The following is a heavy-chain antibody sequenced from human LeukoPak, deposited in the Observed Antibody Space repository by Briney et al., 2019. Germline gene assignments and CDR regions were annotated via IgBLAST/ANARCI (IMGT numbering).Heavy chain of an antibody. CDR2: ISSSSSYI. CDR1: GFTFSSYS. D-gene: IGHD2-21*01. V-gene: IGHV3-21*01. J-gene: IGHJ4*02. Sequence: GGSLRLSCAASGFTFSSYSMNWVRQAPGKGLEWVSSISSSSSYIYYADSVKGRFTISRDNAKNSLYLQMNSLRAEDTAVYYCARRSREDLYSPDYWGQGTLVTVSS. CDR3: ARRSREDLYSPDY.